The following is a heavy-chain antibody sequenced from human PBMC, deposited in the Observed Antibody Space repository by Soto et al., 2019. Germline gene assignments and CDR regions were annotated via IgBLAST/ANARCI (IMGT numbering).Heavy chain of an antibody. CDR3: ARRGYRSSWYYYYYYGMDV. CDR2: MNPNSGNT. V-gene: IGHV1-8*01. D-gene: IGHD6-13*01. J-gene: IGHJ6*02. Sequence: QVQLVQSGAEVKKPGASVKVSCKASGYTFTSYDINWVRQATGQGLEWMGWMNPNSGNTGYAQKFQGRVTMTRNTSISTAYMELRRSGSLATLVYCCARRGYRSSWYYYYYYGMDVWGQRTTVTVSS. CDR1: GYTFTSYD.